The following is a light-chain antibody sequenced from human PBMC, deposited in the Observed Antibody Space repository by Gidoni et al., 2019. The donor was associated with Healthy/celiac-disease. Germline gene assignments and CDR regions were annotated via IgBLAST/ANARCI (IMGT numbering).Light chain of an antibody. CDR3: MQSLQPPQT. CDR2: LGS. J-gene: IGKJ1*01. CDR1: QSVLHSTGYSY. V-gene: IGKV2-28*01. Sequence: DSVMTQSTLSLHVTPGEPASISGSSSQSVLHSTGYSYLDWYLQKPGQSPQLLIYLGSNRASGVPSRFSGSGSGTDFTLTISSLEAEDFGVYYCMQSLQPPQTFGQGTKVEIK.